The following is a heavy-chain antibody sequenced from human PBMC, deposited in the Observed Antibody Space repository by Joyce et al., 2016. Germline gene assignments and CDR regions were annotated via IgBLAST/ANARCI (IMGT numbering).Heavy chain of an antibody. V-gene: IGHV3-30*18. D-gene: IGHD6-25*01. CDR2: ISDDGIYK. CDR3: AKILTATYSSGWFLDY. Sequence: QVQLVESGGGVVQPGRSLRLSCAASGLTLSNYGVHWVRQAPGKWLEGVAVISDDGIYKYDADSVKGRFTISRDNSKNTVFLEMNSLRTEDTAVYYCAKILTATYSSGWFLDYWGQGTLVTVSS. J-gene: IGHJ4*02. CDR1: GLTLSNYG.